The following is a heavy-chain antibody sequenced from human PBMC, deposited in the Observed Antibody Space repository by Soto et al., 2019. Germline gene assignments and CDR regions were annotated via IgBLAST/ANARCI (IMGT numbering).Heavy chain of an antibody. CDR1: GFSFSSYA. Sequence: GGSLRLSCAASGFSFSSYAMSWVRQAPGKGLEWVSGISGSGGSTYYADSVKGRFTISRDNSKNTRYLQMNSLGAEDTAVYYCAKTISPGYCTGTSCYALFDYWGQGALVTVSS. CDR3: AKTISPGYCTGTSCYALFDY. J-gene: IGHJ4*02. CDR2: ISGSGGST. V-gene: IGHV3-23*01. D-gene: IGHD2-2*01.